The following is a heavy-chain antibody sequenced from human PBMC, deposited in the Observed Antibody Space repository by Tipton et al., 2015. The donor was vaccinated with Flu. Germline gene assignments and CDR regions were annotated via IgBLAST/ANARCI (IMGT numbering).Heavy chain of an antibody. D-gene: IGHD4-11*01. CDR2: IHHSGNT. Sequence: TLSLTCAVYGESSSGYYWSWIRQPPGKGLEWIGNIHHSGNTYYNPSLKSRVTISVDTSKNQFSLKLRSVTAADTAVYYCARRDYSNYVSDPKNWFDPWGQGTLVTVSS. CDR1: GESSSGYY. V-gene: IGHV4-34*01. CDR3: ARRDYSNYVSDPKNWFDP. J-gene: IGHJ5*02.